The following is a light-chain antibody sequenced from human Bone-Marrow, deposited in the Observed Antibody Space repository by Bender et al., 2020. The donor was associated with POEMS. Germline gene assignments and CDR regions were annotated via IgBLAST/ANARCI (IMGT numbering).Light chain of an antibody. CDR3: TSYADSASANWL. V-gene: IGLV1-44*01. Sequence: QSVLTQPPSASGTPGQSVTISCSGSSSNIGRKTVNWYQQFPGTAPKLVIFRNNQRPSGVPDRLSGSKSGTSASLAISGLQSEDEADYYCTSYADSASANWLFGGGTKLTVL. J-gene: IGLJ3*02. CDR1: SSNIGRKT. CDR2: RNN.